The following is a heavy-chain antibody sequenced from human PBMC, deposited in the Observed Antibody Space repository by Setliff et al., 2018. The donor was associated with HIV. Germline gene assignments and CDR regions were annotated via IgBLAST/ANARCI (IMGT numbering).Heavy chain of an antibody. D-gene: IGHD6-19*01. CDR1: GYTFSSYW. CDR3: VRRNPLYSTGFSDVFDI. J-gene: IGHJ3*02. V-gene: IGHV3-74*01. CDR2: LNSDGSST. Sequence: PGGSLRLSCAASGYTFSSYWMHWVRQAPGKGLVWVSRLNSDGSSTKYADSVKGRFTISRDNAKNTLYLQMNSLRVEDTAVYYCVRRNPLYSTGFSDVFDIWGQGTMVTVSS.